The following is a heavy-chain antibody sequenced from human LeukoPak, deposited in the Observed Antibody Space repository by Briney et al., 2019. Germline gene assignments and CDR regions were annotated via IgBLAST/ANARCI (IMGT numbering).Heavy chain of an antibody. CDR3: ARGPPLSPDYDISTGYYNFDY. CDR1: GGSISSSSYY. J-gene: IGHJ4*02. D-gene: IGHD3-9*01. CDR2: INYSGST. Sequence: SETLSLTCTVSGGSISSSSYYWGWIRQPPGKGLEWIGEINYSGSTKYNPSLESRATISVDTSKNHFSLMLTSLTAADTAVYYCARGPPLSPDYDISTGYYNFDYWGQGTLVTVSS. V-gene: IGHV4-39*02.